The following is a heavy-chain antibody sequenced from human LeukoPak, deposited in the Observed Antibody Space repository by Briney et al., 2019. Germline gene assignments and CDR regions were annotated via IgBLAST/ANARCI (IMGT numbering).Heavy chain of an antibody. CDR3: ARRSTVLTANYEY. CDR2: IYSSGNT. D-gene: IGHD4-23*01. CDR1: GGSISSGNYH. V-gene: IGHV4-61*02. J-gene: IGHJ4*02. Sequence: ASGTLSLTCPVPGGSISSGNYHWIWIRQPAGKGLEWIGRIYSSGNTNYNPSLKSRVSISIDTSKNQFSLRLSSVTAADTALYYCARRSTVLTANYEYWGQGTLVTVSA.